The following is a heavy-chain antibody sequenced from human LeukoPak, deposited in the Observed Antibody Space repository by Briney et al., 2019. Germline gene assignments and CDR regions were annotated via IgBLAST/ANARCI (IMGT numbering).Heavy chain of an antibody. Sequence: ASVKVSCKASGYTFTSYGISWVRQAPGQGLEWMGWIIAYNGNTNYAQKLQGRVTMTTDTSTSTAYMELRSLRSDDTAVYYCARDPALGYTSGWYNWFDPWGQGTLVTVSS. J-gene: IGHJ5*02. D-gene: IGHD6-19*01. CDR1: GYTFTSYG. V-gene: IGHV1-18*01. CDR2: IIAYNGNT. CDR3: ARDPALGYTSGWYNWFDP.